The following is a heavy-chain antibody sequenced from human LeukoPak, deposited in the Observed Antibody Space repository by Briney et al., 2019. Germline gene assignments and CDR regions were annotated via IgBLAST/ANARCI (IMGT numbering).Heavy chain of an antibody. V-gene: IGHV3-66*01. Sequence: PGGSLRLSCAASGFTVSSNYMSWVRQAPGKGLEWVSVIYSGGSTYYADSVKGRFTISRDNSKNTLYLQMNSLRAEDTAVYYCARGSFDSSGYKWSDGMDVWGQGTTVTVSS. CDR1: GFTVSSNY. CDR2: IYSGGST. J-gene: IGHJ6*02. D-gene: IGHD3-22*01. CDR3: ARGSFDSSGYKWSDGMDV.